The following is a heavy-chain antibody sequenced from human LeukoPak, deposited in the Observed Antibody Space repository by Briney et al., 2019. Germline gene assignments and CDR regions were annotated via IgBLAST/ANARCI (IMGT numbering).Heavy chain of an antibody. CDR3: ARGVGYSYGLDY. V-gene: IGHV4-59*01. Sequence: KPSETLSLTCTVSGGSISSYYWSWIRQPPGKGLEWIGFVYDSGSTSYNPSLKSRVTISVSTSKNQFSLKLRSVTAADTAAYYCARGVGYSYGLDYWGQGTLVTVSS. CDR1: GGSISSYY. CDR2: VYDSGST. J-gene: IGHJ4*02. D-gene: IGHD5-18*01.